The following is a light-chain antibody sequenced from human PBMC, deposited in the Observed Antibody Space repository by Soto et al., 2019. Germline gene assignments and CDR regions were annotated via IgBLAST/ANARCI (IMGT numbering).Light chain of an antibody. Sequence: EIVLTQSPGTLSLSPGERATLSCRASQSVSRSYLAWYQQKPGQAPSLLIYGASSRATGIPDRFSGSGSGADFTLTISRLEPEDFTVYYCQQYGSSPPTFGQGTRLEIK. CDR1: QSVSRSY. J-gene: IGKJ5*01. CDR3: QQYGSSPPT. CDR2: GAS. V-gene: IGKV3-20*01.